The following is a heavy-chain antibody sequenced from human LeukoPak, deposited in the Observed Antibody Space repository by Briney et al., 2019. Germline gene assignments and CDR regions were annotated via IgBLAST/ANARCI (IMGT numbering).Heavy chain of an antibody. CDR1: GFTFSNYG. CDR3: AKGDTTDPFDP. D-gene: IGHD1-14*01. V-gene: IGHV3-33*06. Sequence: PGGSLRLSCAASGFTFSNYGMHWVRQAPGKGLEWLAMIWYGGSKTHYADSVKGRFTISRDNSKNTLYLQMNSLRAGDTAVYYCAKGDTTDPFDPWGQGTLVTVSS. CDR2: IWYGGSKT. J-gene: IGHJ5*02.